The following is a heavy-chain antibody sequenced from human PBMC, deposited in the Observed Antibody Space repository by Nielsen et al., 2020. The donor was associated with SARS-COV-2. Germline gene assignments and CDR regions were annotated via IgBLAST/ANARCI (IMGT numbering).Heavy chain of an antibody. D-gene: IGHD5-18*01. CDR2: IYHSGST. V-gene: IGHV4-4*02. CDR3: ARGVSDTDTAMAKGHAFDI. CDR1: GGSISSSNW. Sequence: GSLRLSCAVSGGSISSSNWWSWVRQPPGKGLEWIGEIYHSGSTNYNPSLKSRVTISVDTSKNQFSLKLSSVTAADTAVYYCARGVSDTDTAMAKGHAFDIWGQGTMVTVSS. J-gene: IGHJ3*02.